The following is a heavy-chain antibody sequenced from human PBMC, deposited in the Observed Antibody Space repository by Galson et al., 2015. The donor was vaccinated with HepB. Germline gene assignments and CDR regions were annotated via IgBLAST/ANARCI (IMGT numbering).Heavy chain of an antibody. CDR1: GFPFNNAW. CDR2: IKSKTDGETT. Sequence: SLRLSCAASGFPFNNAWMTWVRQAPGMGLEWVGRIKSKTDGETTDYAAPVKGRFTISRDDSKNRLNLQMNRLKPEDTAVYYCTTDVYYSTYWSWLDPWGQGTLVTVSS. V-gene: IGHV3-15*01. J-gene: IGHJ5*02. CDR3: TTDVYYSTYWSWLDP. D-gene: IGHD2-8*02.